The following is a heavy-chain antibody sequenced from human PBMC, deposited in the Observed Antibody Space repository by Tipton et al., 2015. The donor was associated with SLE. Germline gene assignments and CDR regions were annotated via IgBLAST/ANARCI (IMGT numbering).Heavy chain of an antibody. CDR2: IYYSGST. CDR1: GGSISSSSYY. D-gene: IGHD6-13*01. V-gene: IGHV4-39*07. Sequence: TLSLTCTVSGGSISSSSYYWGWIRQPPGKGLEWIGSIYYSGSTNYNPSLKSRVTISVDTSKNQFSLKLSSVTAADTAMYYCARPGSSWGDAFDIWGQGTMVTVSS. J-gene: IGHJ3*02. CDR3: ARPGSSWGDAFDI.